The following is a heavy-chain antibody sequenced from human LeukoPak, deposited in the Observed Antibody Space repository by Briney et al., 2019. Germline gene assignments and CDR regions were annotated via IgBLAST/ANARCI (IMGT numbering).Heavy chain of an antibody. CDR3: AKGPTYSSSSLFDY. D-gene: IGHD6-6*01. J-gene: IGHJ4*02. V-gene: IGHV3-9*03. CDR1: GFTFHDYA. CDR2: ISWNGGTI. Sequence: PGGSLRLSCAASGFTFHDYAMHWVGQAPGKGLEWVSGISWNGGTIDYADSVKGRFTISRDNAKNSLYLQMNSLRPEDMALYYCAKGPTYSSSSLFDYWGQGMLVAVSS.